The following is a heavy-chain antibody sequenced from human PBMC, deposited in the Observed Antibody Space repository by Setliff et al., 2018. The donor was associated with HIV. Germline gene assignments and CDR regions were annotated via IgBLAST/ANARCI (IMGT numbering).Heavy chain of an antibody. Sequence: SVKVSCKASGGTFSSYAFNWVRQAPGQGLEWMGGIIPISGITNYAQKFQGRVRFTADKSTSTAYMELSSLRSEDTAMYYCARGNDYVSSGYYLDWGQGTLVTVSS. CDR3: ARGNDYVSSGYYLD. D-gene: IGHD3-22*01. CDR2: IIPISGIT. CDR1: GGTFSSYA. V-gene: IGHV1-69*10. J-gene: IGHJ4*02.